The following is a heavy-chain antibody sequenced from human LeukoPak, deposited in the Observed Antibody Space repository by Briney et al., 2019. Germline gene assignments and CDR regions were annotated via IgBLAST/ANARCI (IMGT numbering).Heavy chain of an antibody. CDR1: GGSFSGYY. CDR3: ARDKERIVGYFDL. D-gene: IGHD1-26*01. CDR2: INHSGST. V-gene: IGHV4-34*01. J-gene: IGHJ2*01. Sequence: SETLSLTCAVYGGSFSGYYWSWIRQPPGKGLEWIGEINHSGSTNYNPSLTSRVTISVDTSKNQLSMKLSSVTAADTAVYYCARDKERIVGYFDLWGRGTLVTVSS.